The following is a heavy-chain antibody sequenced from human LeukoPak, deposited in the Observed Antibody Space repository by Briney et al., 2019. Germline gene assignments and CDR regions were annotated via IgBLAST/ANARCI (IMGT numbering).Heavy chain of an antibody. V-gene: IGHV1-18*01. CDR3: ARRYYDSSGYYDYFDY. CDR1: GYTFTNYG. J-gene: IGHJ4*02. D-gene: IGHD3-22*01. CDR2: ISTYNGNT. Sequence: GASVTVSCKASGYTFTNYGVNWVRQAPGQGLEWMWWISTYNGNTNYAQRLQGRVTMTTDTSTSTAYMGLRSLRSDDTAVYYCARRYYDSSGYYDYFDYWGQGTPVTVSS.